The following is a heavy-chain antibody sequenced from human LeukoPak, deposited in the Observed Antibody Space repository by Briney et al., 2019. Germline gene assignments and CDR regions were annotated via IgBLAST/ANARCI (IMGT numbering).Heavy chain of an antibody. Sequence: ASVKVSCKASGYTFTSYGISWVRQAPGQGLEWMGWISAYNGNTNCAQKLQGRVTMTTDTSTSTAYMELRSLRSDDTAVYYCARGNYGGEEEWHFDYWGQGTLVTVSS. CDR1: GYTFTSYG. V-gene: IGHV1-18*01. J-gene: IGHJ4*02. CDR3: ARGNYGGEEEWHFDY. CDR2: ISAYNGNT. D-gene: IGHD3-16*01.